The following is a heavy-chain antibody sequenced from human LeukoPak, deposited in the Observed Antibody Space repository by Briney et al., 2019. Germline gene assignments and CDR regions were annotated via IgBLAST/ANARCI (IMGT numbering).Heavy chain of an antibody. Sequence: GGSLRLSCAASGFTFSNYWIHWVRQAPGKGLVWVSRINTDGSVTSYADSVKGRFTISRDNSKNTLYLQMNSLRAEDTAVYYCAKTLQVPRYYYDSSGYFDYWGQGTLVTVSS. V-gene: IGHV3-74*01. D-gene: IGHD3-22*01. CDR1: GFTFSNYW. J-gene: IGHJ4*02. CDR2: INTDGSVT. CDR3: AKTLQVPRYYYDSSGYFDY.